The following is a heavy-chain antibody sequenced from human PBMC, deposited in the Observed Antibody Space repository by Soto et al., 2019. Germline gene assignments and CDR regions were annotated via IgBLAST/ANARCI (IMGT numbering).Heavy chain of an antibody. CDR3: ARSLYDYIWGDRGLGAFDI. V-gene: IGHV1-8*01. CDR1: GYTFTSYD. J-gene: IGHJ3*02. CDR2: MNPNSGNT. D-gene: IGHD3-16*01. Sequence: ASVKVSFKASGYTFTSYDINWVRQATGQGLEWMGWMNPNSGNTGYAQKFQGRVTMTRNTSISTAYMELSSLRSEDTAVYYCARSLYDYIWGDRGLGAFDIWGQGTMVTVSS.